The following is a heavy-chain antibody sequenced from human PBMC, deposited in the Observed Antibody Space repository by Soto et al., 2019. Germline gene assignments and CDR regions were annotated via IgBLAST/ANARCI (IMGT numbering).Heavy chain of an antibody. Sequence: EVQLVESGGGLIQPGGSLRLSCVASGFIVSSNQMSWVRQAPGKGLEWVSVIYSGHTTYYADSVEGPFTISRDDSKNTLYLQMNSLRVEDTAVYYCVRGPSDHKLRLVEWPYGDYWGEGALVTVSS. CDR2: IYSGHTT. V-gene: IGHV3-53*01. J-gene: IGHJ4*02. D-gene: IGHD3-3*01. CDR1: GFIVSSNQ. CDR3: VRGPSDHKLRLVEWPYGDY.